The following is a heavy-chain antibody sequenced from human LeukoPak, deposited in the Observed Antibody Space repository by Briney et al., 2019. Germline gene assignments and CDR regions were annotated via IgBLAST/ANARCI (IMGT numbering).Heavy chain of an antibody. V-gene: IGHV1-18*01. CDR2: ISTYNGNT. CDR1: GYTFTNYG. Sequence: ASVKVSCKASGYTFTNYGISWVRQAPGRGLEWMGWISTYNGNTNYPQKFQGRVTMTTDTSTSTAYMDLKSLRSDDTAVYHCARDPFGGVVARTPLDYWGQGTLVTVSS. J-gene: IGHJ4*02. CDR3: ARDPFGGVVARTPLDY. D-gene: IGHD3-16*02.